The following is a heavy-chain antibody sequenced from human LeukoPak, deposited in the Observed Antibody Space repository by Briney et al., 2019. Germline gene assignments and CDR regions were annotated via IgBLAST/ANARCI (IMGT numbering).Heavy chain of an antibody. D-gene: IGHD5-12*01. CDR2: INHSGST. Sequence: SETLSLTCAVYGGSFSGYYWSWIRQPPGKGLEWIGEINHSGSTNYNPSLKSRVTISVDTSKNQFSLKLSSVTAAVTAVYYCARGESGYDFDYWGQGTLVTVSS. J-gene: IGHJ4*02. V-gene: IGHV4-34*01. CDR1: GGSFSGYY. CDR3: ARGESGYDFDY.